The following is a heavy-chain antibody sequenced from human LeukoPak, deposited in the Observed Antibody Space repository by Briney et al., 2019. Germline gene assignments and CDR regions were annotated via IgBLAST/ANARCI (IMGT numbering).Heavy chain of an antibody. V-gene: IGHV4-59*12. Sequence: SETLSLTCTVSGGSISSYYWSWIRQPPGKGLEWIGYIYYSGSTNYNPSLKSRVTISVDTSKNQFPLKLSSVTAADTAVYYCAREAGSSSSLGAFDIWGQGTMVTVSS. CDR3: AREAGSSSSLGAFDI. CDR2: IYYSGST. J-gene: IGHJ3*02. CDR1: GGSISSYY. D-gene: IGHD6-6*01.